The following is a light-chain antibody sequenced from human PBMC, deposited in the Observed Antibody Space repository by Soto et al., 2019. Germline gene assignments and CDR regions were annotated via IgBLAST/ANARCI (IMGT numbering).Light chain of an antibody. V-gene: IGKV1-27*01. Sequence: DIQMTQSPSSLSASVGDSVTITCRASQGISNYLAWYQQKPGKVPKLLIYATSTLQSGVPSRFSGSRSGTDFTLTISSLQPQDVATYYCQKYNSVPRTFGQGTKVEI. CDR2: ATS. J-gene: IGKJ1*01. CDR3: QKYNSVPRT. CDR1: QGISNY.